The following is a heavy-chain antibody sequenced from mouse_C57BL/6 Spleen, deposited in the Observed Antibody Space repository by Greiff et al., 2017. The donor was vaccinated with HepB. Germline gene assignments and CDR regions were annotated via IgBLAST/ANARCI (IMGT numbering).Heavy chain of an antibody. CDR3: ARGKSWYFDV. Sequence: QVQLQQSGAELVRPGASVKLSCKASGYTFTDYYINWVKQRPGQGLEWIARIYPGSGNTYYNEKFKGKATLTAEKSSSPAYMQLSSLTSEDSAVYFCARGKSWYFDVWGTGTTVTVSS. CDR2: IYPGSGNT. CDR1: GYTFTDYY. J-gene: IGHJ1*03. V-gene: IGHV1-76*01.